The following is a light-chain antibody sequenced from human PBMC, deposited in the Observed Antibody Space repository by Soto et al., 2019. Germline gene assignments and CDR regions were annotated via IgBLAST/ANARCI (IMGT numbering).Light chain of an antibody. CDR2: AAS. CDR1: QDTRRN. J-gene: IGKJ2*01. V-gene: IGKV1-9*01. Sequence: DIQLTQSPSFLSASVGDRVTISCRASQDTRRNLAWYQQETGRAPRLLIYAASIVQSGVPSRFSGSGSGTEFTLTVCGLQPEDFATYYCQQLNAYPHTFGQGTKVEIK. CDR3: QQLNAYPHT.